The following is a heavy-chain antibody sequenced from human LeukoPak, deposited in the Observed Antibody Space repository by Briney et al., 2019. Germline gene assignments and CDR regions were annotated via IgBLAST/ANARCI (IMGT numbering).Heavy chain of an antibody. J-gene: IGHJ6*02. CDR3: AREKAYGMDL. V-gene: IGHV3-74*01. Sequence: GGSLRLSCTASGFAFSTYWMHWVRQAPGKGLVWVSRINSDGSSTTYADSVKGRFTISRDNARDTVYLQMNSLRAEDTAVYYCAREKAYGMDLWGQGTTVTVSS. CDR2: INSDGSST. CDR1: GFAFSTYW.